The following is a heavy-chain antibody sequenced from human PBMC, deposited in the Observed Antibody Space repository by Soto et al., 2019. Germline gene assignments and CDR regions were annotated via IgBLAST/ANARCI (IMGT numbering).Heavy chain of an antibody. J-gene: IGHJ3*02. V-gene: IGHV4-59*08. CDR2: IYYSGST. CDR1: GGSISSYY. Sequence: TLSLTCTVSGGSISSYYWSWIRQPPGKGLEWIGYIYYSGSTNYNPSLKSRVTISVDTSKNQFSLKLSSVTAADTAVYYCARRYSSAFDIWGQGTMVTVS. D-gene: IGHD6-13*01. CDR3: ARRYSSAFDI.